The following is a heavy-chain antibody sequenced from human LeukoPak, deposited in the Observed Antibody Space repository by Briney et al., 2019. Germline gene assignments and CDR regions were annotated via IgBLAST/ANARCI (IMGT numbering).Heavy chain of an antibody. CDR1: GGSISSGGYY. Sequence: SQTLSLTCTVSGGSISSGGYYWSWIRQHPGKGLEWIGYIYYSGSTYYNPSLNSRLIISVDTSKNQLSLKLSSVTAADTAVYYCARGAPGVAGWFDPWGQGTLVTVSS. CDR3: ARGAPGVAGWFDP. J-gene: IGHJ5*02. CDR2: IYYSGST. D-gene: IGHD6-19*01. V-gene: IGHV4-31*03.